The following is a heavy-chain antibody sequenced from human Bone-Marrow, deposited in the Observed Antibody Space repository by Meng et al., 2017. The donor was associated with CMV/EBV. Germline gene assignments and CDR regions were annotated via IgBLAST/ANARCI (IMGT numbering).Heavy chain of an antibody. Sequence: LRLSCTVSGGSISSGGYYWSWIRQHPGKGLEWIGYIYYSRSTYYNPSLKSRVTISVDTSKNQFSLKLSSVTAADTAVYYCASQGAWNGRMDYWGQGTLVTVSS. V-gene: IGHV4-31*03. D-gene: IGHD1-1*01. CDR1: GGSISSGGYY. CDR2: IYYSRST. CDR3: ASQGAWNGRMDY. J-gene: IGHJ4*02.